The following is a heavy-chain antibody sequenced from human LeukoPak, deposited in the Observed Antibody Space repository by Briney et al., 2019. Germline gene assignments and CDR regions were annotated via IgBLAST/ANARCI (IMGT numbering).Heavy chain of an antibody. D-gene: IGHD6-19*01. Sequence: GRSLRLSCAASGFTFSNYAMSWVRQAPGKGLEWVSAISGSGGSTYYADSVKGRFTISGDNSKNTLYLQMNSLRAEDTAVYYCARDGGPYSSGWPRFDYWGQGALVTVSS. V-gene: IGHV3-23*01. CDR1: GFTFSNYA. J-gene: IGHJ4*02. CDR2: ISGSGGST. CDR3: ARDGGPYSSGWPRFDY.